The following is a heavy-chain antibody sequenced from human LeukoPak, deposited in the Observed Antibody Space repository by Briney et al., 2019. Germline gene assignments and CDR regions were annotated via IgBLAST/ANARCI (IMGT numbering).Heavy chain of an antibody. Sequence: ASVNVSCKASGYTLTNYVISWVRQAPRQGLEWMGWISAYNGNTNHAQQLQRSLTMTTHTSTSPAYMPLRSLRSGDTAVYYCARSLAYPIFGVDHFDHWGQGTLVTVSS. CDR2: ISAYNGNT. CDR3: ARSLAYPIFGVDHFDH. CDR1: GYTLTNYV. V-gene: IGHV1-18*01. D-gene: IGHD3-3*01. J-gene: IGHJ4*02.